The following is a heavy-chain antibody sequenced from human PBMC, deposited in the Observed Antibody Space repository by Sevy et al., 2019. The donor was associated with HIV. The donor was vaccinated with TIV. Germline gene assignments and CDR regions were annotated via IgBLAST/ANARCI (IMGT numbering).Heavy chain of an antibody. D-gene: IGHD2-2*01. CDR1: GYTFTSYD. J-gene: IGHJ6*02. CDR3: ARGPSYCSSTSCYPEYYYYYYGMDV. V-gene: IGHV1-8*01. CDR2: MNPNSGNT. Sequence: ASVKVSCKASGYTFTSYDINWVRQATGQGLEWMGWMNPNSGNTDYAQKFQGRVTMTRNTSISTAYMELSSLRSEDTAVYYCARGPSYCSSTSCYPEYYYYYYGMDVWGQGTTVTVSS.